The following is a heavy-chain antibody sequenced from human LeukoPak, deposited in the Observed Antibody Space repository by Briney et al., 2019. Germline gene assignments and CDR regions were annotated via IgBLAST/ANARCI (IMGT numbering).Heavy chain of an antibody. V-gene: IGHV3-21*01. CDR2: ISSSSTYI. CDR3: ARDFLNAIDI. CDR1: GFTFSSST. J-gene: IGHJ3*02. D-gene: IGHD2/OR15-2a*01. Sequence: GGSLRLSCAASGFTFSSSTMTWVRQSPGKGLEWVSSISSSSTYIYYADSVKGRFIISRDNAKNSQYLQMNSLRAEDTAVFYCARDFLNAIDIWGQGTMVTVSS.